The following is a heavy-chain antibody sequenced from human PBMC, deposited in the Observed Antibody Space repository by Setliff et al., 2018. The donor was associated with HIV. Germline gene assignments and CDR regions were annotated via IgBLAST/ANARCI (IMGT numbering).Heavy chain of an antibody. Sequence: PSETLSLTCAVYGGSFSSYYWSWIRQPPGKGLEWIGEINHSGSTNYNPSLKSRVTISVDTSKNQFSLKLSSVTAADTAVYYCARWGLYTNNWNAGWGQGMLVTVSS. J-gene: IGHJ4*02. CDR1: GGSFSSYY. CDR2: INHSGST. D-gene: IGHD1-1*01. V-gene: IGHV4-34*01. CDR3: ARWGLYTNNWNAG.